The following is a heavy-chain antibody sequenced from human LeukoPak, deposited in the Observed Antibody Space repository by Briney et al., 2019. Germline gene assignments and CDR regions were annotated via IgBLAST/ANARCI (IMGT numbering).Heavy chain of an antibody. CDR2: INAGNGNT. D-gene: IGHD5-12*01. V-gene: IGHV1-3*01. CDR3: ASSRGYGGYDRYYFDY. J-gene: IGHJ4*02. Sequence: ASVKVSCKASGYTFISYPIHWVRQAPGQRLEWMGWINAGNGNTKYSQKFQGRVTMTRDTSASSAYMELSSLRSEDTAVYYCASSRGYGGYDRYYFDYWGQGTLVTVSS. CDR1: GYTFISYP.